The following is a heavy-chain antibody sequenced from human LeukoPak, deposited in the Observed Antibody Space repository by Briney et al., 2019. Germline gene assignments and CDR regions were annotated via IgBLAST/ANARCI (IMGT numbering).Heavy chain of an antibody. CDR1: GDSVSSNSVA. CDR2: TYYRSKWYN. V-gene: IGHV6-1*01. CDR3: ARGASSRFEH. Sequence: SQTLSLTCAISGDSVSSNSVAWNWIRQSPSRGLEWLGRTYYRSKWYNDYAVSVKSRITINPDTSKNQFSLKLSSVTAADTAVYYCARGASSRFEHWGQGTLVTVSS. D-gene: IGHD6-13*01. J-gene: IGHJ4*02.